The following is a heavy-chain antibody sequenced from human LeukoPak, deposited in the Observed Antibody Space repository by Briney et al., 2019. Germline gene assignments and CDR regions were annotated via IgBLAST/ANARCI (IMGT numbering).Heavy chain of an antibody. CDR2: ISGSGGST. D-gene: IGHD2-2*01. CDR3: ARAGGTSWGDY. J-gene: IGHJ4*02. Sequence: PGGTLRLSCAASGFTFGSHAMSWVRQAPGKGLEWVSAISGSGGSTYYADSVKGRFTISRDNSKNTLYLQMNSLRAEDTAVYYCARAGGTSWGDYWGQGTLVIVSS. CDR1: GFTFGSHA. V-gene: IGHV3-23*01.